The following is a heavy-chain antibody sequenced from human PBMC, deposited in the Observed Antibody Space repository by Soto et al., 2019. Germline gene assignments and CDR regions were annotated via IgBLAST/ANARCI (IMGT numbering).Heavy chain of an antibody. CDR3: EVNLVVEGPH. Sequence: QVQLVQSGAEVRKPGASVKVSCKASGYTFTSYAMHWVRQAPGQRLESMGWINAATGNTKYSQKFQGRITITRDTSASTTYMELSSLRSEDTAVYYCEVNLVVEGPHWGQGTLVTVSS. D-gene: IGHD2-2*01. CDR2: INAATGNT. CDR1: GYTFTSYA. V-gene: IGHV1-3*01. J-gene: IGHJ4*02.